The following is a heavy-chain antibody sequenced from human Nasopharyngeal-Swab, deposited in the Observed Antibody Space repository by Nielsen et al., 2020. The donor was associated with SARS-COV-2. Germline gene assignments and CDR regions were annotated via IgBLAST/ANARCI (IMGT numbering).Heavy chain of an antibody. CDR2: IYYSGST. CDR3: ARFGGYYYYMDV. V-gene: IGHV4-59*13. J-gene: IGHJ6*03. D-gene: IGHD3-16*01. Sequence: PGKGLEWIGYIYYSGSTNYNPSLKSRVTISVDTSKNQFSLKLSSVTAADTAVYYCARFGGYYYYMDVWGKGTTVTVSS.